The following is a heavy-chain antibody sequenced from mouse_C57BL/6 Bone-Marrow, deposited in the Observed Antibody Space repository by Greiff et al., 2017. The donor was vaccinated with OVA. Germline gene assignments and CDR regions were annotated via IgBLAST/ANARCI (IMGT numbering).Heavy chain of an antibody. V-gene: IGHV5-16*01. J-gene: IGHJ2*01. CDR2: INYDGSST. CDR1: GFTFSDYY. D-gene: IGHD1-1*01. Sequence: EVQLMESEGGLVQPGSSMKLSCTASGFTFSDYYMAWVRQVPERGLEWVANINYDGSSTYYLDSLKSRFIISRDNAKNILYLQMSSLKSEDTATYYCARDRGYGSSFDYWGQGTTLTVSS. CDR3: ARDRGYGSSFDY.